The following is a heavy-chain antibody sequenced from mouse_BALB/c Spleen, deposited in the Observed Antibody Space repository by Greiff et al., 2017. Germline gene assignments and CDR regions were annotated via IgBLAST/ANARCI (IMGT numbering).Heavy chain of an antibody. D-gene: IGHD2-1*01. Sequence: DVHLVESGPGLVKPSQSLSLTCTVTGYSITSDYAWNWIRQFPGNKLEWMGYISYSGSTSYNPSLKSRISITLDTSKNQFCLQLNSVTTEDTATYYCARGDGTYFDYWGQGTTLTVSS. J-gene: IGHJ2*01. V-gene: IGHV3-2*02. CDR1: GYSITSDYA. CDR2: ISYSGST. CDR3: ARGDGTYFDY.